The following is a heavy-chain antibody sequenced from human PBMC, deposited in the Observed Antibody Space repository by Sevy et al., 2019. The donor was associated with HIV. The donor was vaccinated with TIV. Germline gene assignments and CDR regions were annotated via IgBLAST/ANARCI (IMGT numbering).Heavy chain of an antibody. Sequence: GGSLRLSCTASGCTFSSYCRHWVRQAPGKGLEWMAVISYDGSNKYYADSVKGRFTISRYNYKNTLYLQMNSLTAEATAVYYCAKDRIRSSSWSAYYSYYYIDVWGKGTTVTVSS. CDR1: GCTFSSYC. V-gene: IGHV3-30*18. J-gene: IGHJ6*03. CDR2: ISYDGSNK. D-gene: IGHD6-13*01. CDR3: AKDRIRSSSWSAYYSYYYIDV.